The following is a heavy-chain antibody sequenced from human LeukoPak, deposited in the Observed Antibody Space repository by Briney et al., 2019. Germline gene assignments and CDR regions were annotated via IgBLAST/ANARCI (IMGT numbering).Heavy chain of an antibody. J-gene: IGHJ5*02. V-gene: IGHV4-30-2*01. D-gene: IGHD2-8*02. CDR2: IYHSGST. Sequence: PSETLSLTCAVSGGSISSGGYSWSWIRQPPGKGLEWIGYIYHSGSTYYNPSLKSRVTISVDRSKNQFSLKLSSVTAADTAVYYCARSRTGWFDLWGQGTLVTVSS. CDR3: ARSRTGWFDL. CDR1: GGSISSGGYS.